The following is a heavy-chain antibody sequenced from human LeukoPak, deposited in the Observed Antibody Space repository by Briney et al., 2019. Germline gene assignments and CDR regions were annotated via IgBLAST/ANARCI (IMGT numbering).Heavy chain of an antibody. D-gene: IGHD6-19*01. CDR3: ARSGTAVAGAGGAFDI. V-gene: IGHV3-48*04. Sequence: GGSLRLSCAASGFTFHFYSMTWVRQAPGKGLEWVSYISSRSSTIYYADSVKGRFTISRDNAKNSLYVQMNSLRGEDTAVYYCARSGTAVAGAGGAFDIWGQGTMVTVSS. CDR2: ISSRSSTI. J-gene: IGHJ3*02. CDR1: GFTFHFYS.